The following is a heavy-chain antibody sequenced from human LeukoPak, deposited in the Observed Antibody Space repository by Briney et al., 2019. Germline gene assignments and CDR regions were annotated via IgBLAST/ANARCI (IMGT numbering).Heavy chain of an antibody. J-gene: IGHJ4*02. D-gene: IGHD4-23*01. Sequence: GRSLRLSCAASGFIFSNYGFHWVRQAPGKGLEWVALIWSDGSKKYYTDSVKGRFTISRDDSKNTLFLQMNSLRAEDMAVYYCARDIGTWPNSLFDYWGEGNLVTVSS. CDR1: GFIFSNYG. V-gene: IGHV3-33*01. CDR3: ARDIGTWPNSLFDY. CDR2: IWSDGSKK.